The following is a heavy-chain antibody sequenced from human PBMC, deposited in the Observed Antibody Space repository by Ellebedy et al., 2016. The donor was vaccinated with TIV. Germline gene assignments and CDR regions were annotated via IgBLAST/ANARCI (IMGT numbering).Heavy chain of an antibody. CDR3: AREVRRKWFDP. Sequence: GESLKISCAASGFTFSDHYMDWVRQAPGKGLEWIGSIRSEAYGGTTEYAPSVKGRFIISRDDSKNSLHLQMNSLKNDDTAVYDCAREVRRKWFDPWGQGTLVTVSS. V-gene: IGHV3-72*01. J-gene: IGHJ5*02. CDR2: IRSEAYGGTT. D-gene: IGHD1-14*01. CDR1: GFTFSDHY.